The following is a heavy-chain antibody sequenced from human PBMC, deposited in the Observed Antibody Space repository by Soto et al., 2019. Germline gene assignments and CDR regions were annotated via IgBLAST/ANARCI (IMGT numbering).Heavy chain of an antibody. D-gene: IGHD4-17*01. CDR2: IIPILGIA. V-gene: IGHV1-69*04. Sequence: SVKVSCKASGGTFSSYTISWVRQAPGQGLEWMGRIIPILGIANYAQKFQGRVTITADKSTSTAYMELSSLRSEDTAVYYCARDRGRLGDGDYYFDYWGQGTLVTVSS. CDR3: ARDRGRLGDGDYYFDY. J-gene: IGHJ4*02. CDR1: GGTFSSYT.